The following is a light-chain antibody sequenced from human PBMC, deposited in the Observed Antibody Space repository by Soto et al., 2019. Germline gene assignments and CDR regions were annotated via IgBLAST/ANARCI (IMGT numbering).Light chain of an antibody. CDR1: QSVSSTY. CDR3: QQYGNSPYT. Sequence: EIVLTQSPGTLSLSPGERATLSCRASQSVSSTYLGWYQQKPGQAPMLLIYAASARATGIPDRFSGSGSGTDFTLSISRLEPEDFAVYYCQQYGNSPYTFGQGTKLEIK. CDR2: AAS. J-gene: IGKJ2*01. V-gene: IGKV3-20*01.